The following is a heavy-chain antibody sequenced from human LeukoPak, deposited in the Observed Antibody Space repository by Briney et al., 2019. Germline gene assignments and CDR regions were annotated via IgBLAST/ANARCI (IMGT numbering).Heavy chain of an antibody. D-gene: IGHD1-26*01. Sequence: ASVKVSCKASGYTFINYAVNWVRQAPGQRLEWMGWINAGNGSRKYSQKFQDRVTITRDASASTAYMELSSLRSDDTAVYYCARAIEGEGFDYWGQGTLVTVSS. CDR1: GYTFINYA. J-gene: IGHJ4*02. V-gene: IGHV1-3*01. CDR3: ARAIEGEGFDY. CDR2: INAGNGSR.